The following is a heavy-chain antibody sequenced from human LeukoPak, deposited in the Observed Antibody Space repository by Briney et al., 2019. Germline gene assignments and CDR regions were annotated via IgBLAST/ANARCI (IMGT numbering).Heavy chain of an antibody. CDR3: TRRSEVAASDFDY. CDR1: GFTFSGSA. D-gene: IGHD2-15*01. CDR2: IRSKANSYAT. J-gene: IGHJ4*02. V-gene: IGHV3-73*01. Sequence: GGSLRLSCAASGFTFSGSAMHWVRQASGEGLEWVGRIRSKANSYATAYAASVKGRFTISRDDSKNTAYLQMNSLKTEDTAVYYCTRRSEVAASDFDYWGQGTLVTVSS.